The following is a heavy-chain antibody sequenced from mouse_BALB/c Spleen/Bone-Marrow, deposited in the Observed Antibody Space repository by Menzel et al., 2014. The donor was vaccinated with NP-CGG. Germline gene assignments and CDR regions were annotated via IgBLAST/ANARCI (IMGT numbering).Heavy chain of an antibody. J-gene: IGHJ3*01. CDR2: IWGDGST. CDR3: ARDAGTGRFAY. Sequence: VKLVESGPGLVAPSQSLSITCTVSGFSLTGCGVNWVRQPPGKGLEWLGMIWGDGSTDYNSALKSRLSISKDNSKSQVFLKMNSLQTDDTARYYCARDAGTGRFAYWGQGTLVTVPA. V-gene: IGHV2-6-7*01. CDR1: GFSLTGCG.